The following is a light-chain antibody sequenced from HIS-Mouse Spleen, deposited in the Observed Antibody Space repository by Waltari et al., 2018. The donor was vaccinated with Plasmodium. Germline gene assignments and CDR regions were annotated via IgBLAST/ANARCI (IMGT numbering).Light chain of an antibody. V-gene: IGKV3-15*01. CDR1: QSVSSN. CDR2: GAS. CDR3: QQYNNWSFT. J-gene: IGKJ3*01. Sequence: EIVMTQSPATLSVSPGERPTLSCRASQSVSSNLAWYQQKPGQAPRLLIYGASPRATGIPSRFSGSGSGTEFTLTISSLQSEDFAVYYCQQYNNWSFTFGPGTKVDIK.